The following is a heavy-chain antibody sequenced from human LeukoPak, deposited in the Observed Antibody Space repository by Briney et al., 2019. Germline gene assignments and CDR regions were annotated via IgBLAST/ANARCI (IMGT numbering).Heavy chain of an antibody. V-gene: IGHV4-59*01. J-gene: IGHJ4*02. CDR2: IYYSGST. Sequence: PSETLSLTCTVSGGSISSYYWSWIRQPPGKGLEWIGYIYYSGSTNYNPSLKSRVTISVDTSNNQFSLKLSSVTAADTAVYYCARSTYYDFWSGYPFDYWGQGTLVTVSS. CDR1: GGSISSYY. D-gene: IGHD3-3*01. CDR3: ARSTYYDFWSGYPFDY.